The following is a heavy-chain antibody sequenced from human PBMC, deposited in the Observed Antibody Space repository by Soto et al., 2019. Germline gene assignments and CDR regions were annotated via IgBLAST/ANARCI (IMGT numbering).Heavy chain of an antibody. D-gene: IGHD2-21*02. CDR2: INADNGNT. Sequence: QVHLVQSGADVKKPGASVKGSCKTSGYTFTSHDLHWVRQAPGQGLEWMGWINADNGNTKYSQSFQGRVTITRDTSASTTYMELTSLRSADTAVYYCARAVTGLDYWGQGTLVTVSS. V-gene: IGHV1-3*01. CDR3: ARAVTGLDY. J-gene: IGHJ4*02. CDR1: GYTFTSHD.